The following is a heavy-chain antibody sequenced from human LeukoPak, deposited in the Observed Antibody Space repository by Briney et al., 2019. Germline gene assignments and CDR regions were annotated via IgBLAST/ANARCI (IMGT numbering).Heavy chain of an antibody. J-gene: IGHJ4*02. CDR1: GFTFSNYA. Sequence: PGGSLRLSCAASGFTFSNYAMTWVRQAPGKGLEWVSAISSSGGTTYYADSVKGRFTISRDNSKNTLYLQMNSLRGEGTAVYYCAKRQPYYFDYWGQGTLVTVSS. D-gene: IGHD6-13*01. CDR3: AKRQPYYFDY. V-gene: IGHV3-23*01. CDR2: ISSSGGTT.